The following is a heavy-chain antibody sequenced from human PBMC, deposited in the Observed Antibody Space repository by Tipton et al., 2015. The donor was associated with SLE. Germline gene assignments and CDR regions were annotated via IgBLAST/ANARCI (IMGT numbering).Heavy chain of an antibody. J-gene: IGHJ4*02. D-gene: IGHD5-12*01. CDR3: ATVIGGYSGYDNDY. V-gene: IGHV4-31*03. CDR2: IYYSGST. CDR1: GGSISSGSYY. Sequence: TLSLTCTVSGGSISSGSYYWSWIRQPAGKGLEWIGYIYYSGSTYYNPSLKSRVTISVDTSKNQFSLKLSSVTAADTAVYYCATVIGGYSGYDNDYWGQGTLVTVSS.